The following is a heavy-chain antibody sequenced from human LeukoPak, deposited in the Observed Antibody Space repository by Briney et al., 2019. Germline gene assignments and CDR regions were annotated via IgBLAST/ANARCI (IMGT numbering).Heavy chain of an antibody. J-gene: IGHJ4*02. V-gene: IGHV3-33*04. Sequence: WVAVLRYDGTNEFYADSVKGRFTISRDNSKATLYLQMNSLRVEDTAIYYCARDSWGPDYWGQGTLVTVSS. D-gene: IGHD3-16*01. CDR3: ARDSWGPDY. CDR2: LRYDGTNE.